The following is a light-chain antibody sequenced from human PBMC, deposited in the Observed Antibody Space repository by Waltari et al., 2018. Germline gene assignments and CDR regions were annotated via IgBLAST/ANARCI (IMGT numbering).Light chain of an antibody. CDR1: SGDVGGYNY. Sequence: QSALTQPASVSGSPGQSITISCTGTSGDVGGYNYVSWYQHHPGKAPKLIIYEVTNRASGLSGRFSGARSGNTASLTISGLQAEDEADYYCSSYRANSPVVFGGGTKLTVL. V-gene: IGLV2-14*01. CDR3: SSYRANSPVV. CDR2: EVT. J-gene: IGLJ2*01.